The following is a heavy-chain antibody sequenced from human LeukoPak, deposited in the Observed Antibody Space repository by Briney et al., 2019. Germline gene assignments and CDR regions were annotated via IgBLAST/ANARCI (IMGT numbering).Heavy chain of an antibody. CDR1: GFTFSSYW. Sequence: GGSLRLSCATSGFTFSSYWMHWVRQAPGKGLVWVSRINSDGSSTNYADSVKGRFTISRDNAKNTLYLQMNSLRAEDTAVYYCARGGCTSTSRIKGAFDIWGQGTLVTVSS. J-gene: IGHJ4*02. CDR3: ARGGCTSTSRIKGAFDI. CDR2: INSDGSST. D-gene: IGHD2-2*01. V-gene: IGHV3-74*01.